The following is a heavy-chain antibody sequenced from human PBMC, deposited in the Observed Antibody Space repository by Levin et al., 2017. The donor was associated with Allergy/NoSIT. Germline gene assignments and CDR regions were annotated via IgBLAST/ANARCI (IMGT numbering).Heavy chain of an antibody. J-gene: IGHJ3*02. CDR2: INSDGSSI. D-gene: IGHD2-2*01. CDR1: GFTFSSFW. CDR3: AGESTSAFDI. Sequence: GGSLRLSCAASGFTFSSFWMHWVRQAPGKGLVWVSRINSDGSSISYADSVKGRFTISRDNAKNTLYLQMNSLRAEDMAVYYCAGESTSAFDIWGQGTMVTVSS. V-gene: IGHV3-74*01.